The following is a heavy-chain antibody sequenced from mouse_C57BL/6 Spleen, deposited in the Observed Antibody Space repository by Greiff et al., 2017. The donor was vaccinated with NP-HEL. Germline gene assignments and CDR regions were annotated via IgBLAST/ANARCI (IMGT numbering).Heavy chain of an antibody. CDR2: IRNKANNHAT. V-gene: IGHV6-6*01. J-gene: IGHJ2*01. CDR3: ARRGDYGTFDY. D-gene: IGHD2-1*01. Sequence: EVKLEESGGGLVQPGGSMKLSCAASGFTFSDAWMDWVRQSPEKGLEWVAEIRNKANNHATYYAESVKGRFTISRDDSKSSVYLQMNSLRAEDTGIYYSARRGDYGTFDYWGQGTTLTVSS. CDR1: GFTFSDAW.